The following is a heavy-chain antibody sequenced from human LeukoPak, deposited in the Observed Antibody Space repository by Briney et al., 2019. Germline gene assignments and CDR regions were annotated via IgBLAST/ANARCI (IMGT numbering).Heavy chain of an antibody. J-gene: IGHJ6*03. CDR2: INPNSGGT. CDR3: ARGLIIAAAGTSPDYYYYYMDV. CDR1: GYTFTGYY. D-gene: IGHD6-13*01. V-gene: IGHV1-2*04. Sequence: ASVKVSCKASGYTFTGYYMHWVRQAPGQGLEWMGWINPNSGGTNYAQKFQGWVTMTRDTSISTAYMELSRLRSDDTAVYYCARGLIIAAAGTSPDYYYYYMDVWGKGTTVTVSS.